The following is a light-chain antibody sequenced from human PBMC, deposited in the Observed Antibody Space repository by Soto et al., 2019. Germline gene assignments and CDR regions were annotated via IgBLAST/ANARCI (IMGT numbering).Light chain of an antibody. Sequence: DIQMTQSPSTLSASVGDTVTVTCRASQSVSGWLAWYQQKPGKAPKLLIYDASRLQSGVPSRFSGSGSGTEFTLTITSLQPDDFATYFCQQYNSYSTFGQGTKVDI. CDR2: DAS. CDR1: QSVSGW. V-gene: IGKV1-5*01. CDR3: QQYNSYST. J-gene: IGKJ1*01.